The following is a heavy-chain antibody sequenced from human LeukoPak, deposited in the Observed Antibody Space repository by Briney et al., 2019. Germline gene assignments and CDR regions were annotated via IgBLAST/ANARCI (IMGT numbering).Heavy chain of an antibody. CDR2: ISGSGSNT. Sequence: GGSLRHSCAASGFTFSTYATNWVRQAPGKGLEWVSVISGSGSNTYYADSVKGRFTISRDNSQNTLYLQMTNLRAEDTALYYCAKRLATGRGSSFDYWGQGTLVTVSS. D-gene: IGHD3-16*01. V-gene: IGHV3-23*01. J-gene: IGHJ4*02. CDR1: GFTFSTYA. CDR3: AKRLATGRGSSFDY.